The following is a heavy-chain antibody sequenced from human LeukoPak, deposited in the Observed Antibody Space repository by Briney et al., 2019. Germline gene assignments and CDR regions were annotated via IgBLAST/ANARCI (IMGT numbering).Heavy chain of an antibody. Sequence: ASVKVSCKASGYTFTSYDINWVRQATGQGLEWMGWMNPNSGNTGYAQKFQGRVTMTRNTSISTAYMELSSLRSEDTAVYYCARDKAVSPYFDYWGQGTLVTVSS. J-gene: IGHJ4*02. CDR1: GYTFTSYD. V-gene: IGHV1-8*01. CDR3: ARDKAVSPYFDY. CDR2: MNPNSGNT. D-gene: IGHD3-22*01.